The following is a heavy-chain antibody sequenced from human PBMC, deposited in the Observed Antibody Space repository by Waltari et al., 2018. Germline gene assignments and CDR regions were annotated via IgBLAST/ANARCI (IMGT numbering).Heavy chain of an antibody. J-gene: IGHJ6*02. V-gene: IGHV3-23*01. CDR3: AKDLQGYGDYDMDV. Sequence: EVQLLESGGGLVQPWGSLRLSCAASGFTFSSHAMSWVRQAPGKGLEWVSAISGSGGSTYYADSVKGRFTISRDNSKNTLYLQMNSLRAEDTAVYYCAKDLQGYGDYDMDVWGQGTTVTVSS. D-gene: IGHD4-17*01. CDR1: GFTFSSHA. CDR2: ISGSGGST.